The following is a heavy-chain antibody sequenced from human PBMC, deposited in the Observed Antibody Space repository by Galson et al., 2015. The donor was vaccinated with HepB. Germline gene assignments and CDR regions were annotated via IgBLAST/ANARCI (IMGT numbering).Heavy chain of an antibody. CDR3: ARLVWGAAAGRSGGGY. CDR1: GFTFSSYA. V-gene: IGHV3-30*04. CDR2: ISYDGSNK. J-gene: IGHJ4*02. D-gene: IGHD6-13*01. Sequence: SLRLSCAASGFTFSSYAMHWVRQAPGKGLEWVAVISYDGSNKYYADSVKGRFTISRDNSKNTLYLQMNSLRAEDTAVYYCARLVWGAAAGRSGGGYWGQGTLVTVSS.